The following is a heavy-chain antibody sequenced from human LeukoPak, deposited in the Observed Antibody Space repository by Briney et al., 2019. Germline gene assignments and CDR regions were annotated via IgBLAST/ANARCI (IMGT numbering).Heavy chain of an antibody. V-gene: IGHV1-8*01. J-gene: IGHJ4*02. D-gene: IGHD2-2*01. Sequence: ASVKVSCKASGYTFTSYDINWVRQATGQGLEWMGWMNPNSGNTGYAQKFQGRVTMTRDTSISTAYMELSRLRSDDTAVYYCARESVVVPAPPDYWGQGTLVTVSS. CDR3: ARESVVVPAPPDY. CDR1: GYTFTSYD. CDR2: MNPNSGNT.